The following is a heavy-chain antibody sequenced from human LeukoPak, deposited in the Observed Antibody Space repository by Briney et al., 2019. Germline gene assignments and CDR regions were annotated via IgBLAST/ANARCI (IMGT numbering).Heavy chain of an antibody. CDR3: ARARSSGYPDY. CDR1: GGSISSYY. J-gene: IGHJ4*02. CDR2: IYYSGST. V-gene: IGHV4-59*01. Sequence: SETLSLTCTVSGGSISSYYWSWIRQPPGKGLEWIGYIYYSGSTNYNPSLKSRVTISLDTSKTQFSLKPSSVTAADTAVYYCARARSSGYPDYWGQGTLVTVSS. D-gene: IGHD3-22*01.